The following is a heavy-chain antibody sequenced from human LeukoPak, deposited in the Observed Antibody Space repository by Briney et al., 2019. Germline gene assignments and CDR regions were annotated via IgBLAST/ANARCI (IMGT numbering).Heavy chain of an antibody. CDR1: GFTFSSYA. V-gene: IGHV3-30-3*01. J-gene: IGHJ4*02. Sequence: GGSLRLSCAASGFTFSSYAMHWVRQAPGKGLELVAVISYDGSNKYYADSVKGRFTISRDNSKNTLYLQMNSLRAEDTAVYYCARAIVVPAATTTYFDYWGQGTLVTVSS. D-gene: IGHD2-2*01. CDR2: ISYDGSNK. CDR3: ARAIVVPAATTTYFDY.